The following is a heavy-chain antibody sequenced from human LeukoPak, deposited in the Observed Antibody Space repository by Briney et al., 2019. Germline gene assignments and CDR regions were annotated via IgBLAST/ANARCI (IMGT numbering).Heavy chain of an antibody. J-gene: IGHJ4*02. Sequence: SVKVSCKASGGTFSSYAISWVRQAPGQGLEWMGRIIPILGIANYAQKFQGRVTITADKSTSTAYMELSSLRSEDTAVYYCARGIAAAVTYYFDYWGQGTLVTVSS. CDR3: ARGIAAAVTYYFDY. CDR2: IIPILGIA. CDR1: GGTFSSYA. D-gene: IGHD6-13*01. V-gene: IGHV1-69*04.